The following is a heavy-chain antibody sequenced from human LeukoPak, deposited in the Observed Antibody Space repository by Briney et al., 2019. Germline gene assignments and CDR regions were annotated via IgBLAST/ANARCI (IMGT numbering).Heavy chain of an antibody. V-gene: IGHV3-48*01. CDR2: ISSSSSTV. Sequence: GGSLRLSCAASGFTFSSYSMNWVRQAPGKGLEWVSYISSSSSTVYYADSAKGRFTISRDNAKNSLYLQMNSLRAEDTAVYYCARAIEVAVAGINWFDPWGQGTLVTVSS. J-gene: IGHJ5*02. D-gene: IGHD6-19*01. CDR1: GFTFSSYS. CDR3: ARAIEVAVAGINWFDP.